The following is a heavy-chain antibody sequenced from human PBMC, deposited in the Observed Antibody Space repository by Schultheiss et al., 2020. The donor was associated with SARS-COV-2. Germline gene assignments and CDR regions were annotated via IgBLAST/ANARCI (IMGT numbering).Heavy chain of an antibody. V-gene: IGHV4-61*01. CDR1: GGSVSSGSYY. Sequence: SETLSLTCTVSGGSVSSGSYYWSWIRQPPGKGLEWIGYIYYSGSTNYNPSLKSRVTISVDTSKNQFSLKLSSVTAADTAVYYCARVRGEEWLFDYYYYYYMDVCGKGTTVTVSS. CDR2: IYYSGST. J-gene: IGHJ6*03. D-gene: IGHD3-3*01. CDR3: ARVRGEEWLFDYYYYYYMDV.